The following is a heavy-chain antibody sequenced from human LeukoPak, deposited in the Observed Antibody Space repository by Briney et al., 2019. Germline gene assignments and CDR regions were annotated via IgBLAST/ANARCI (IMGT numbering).Heavy chain of an antibody. V-gene: IGHV4-39*01. Sequence: NPSETLSLTCTVSGGSISSSSYYWGWIRQPPGKGLEWIGSIYYSGSTYYNPSLKSRVTISVDTSKNQFSLKLSSVTAADTAVYYCATVPAAQQDYYYYYYMDVWGKGTTVTVSS. J-gene: IGHJ6*03. CDR3: ATVPAAQQDYYYYYYMDV. CDR1: GGSISSSSYY. D-gene: IGHD2-2*01. CDR2: IYYSGST.